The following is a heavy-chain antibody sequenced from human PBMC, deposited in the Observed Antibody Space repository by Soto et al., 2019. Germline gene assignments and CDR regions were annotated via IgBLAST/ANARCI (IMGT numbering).Heavy chain of an antibody. Sequence: SVKVSCKACGYTFTGYYMHWVRQAPGQGLEWMGWINPNSGGTNYAQKFQGRVTMTRDTSISTAYMELSRLRSDDTAVYYCARDKLHSDRGYSSIFYPRLYYYYVTYFCGQGTPV. CDR2: INPNSGGT. CDR1: GYTFTGYY. CDR3: ARDKLHSDRGYSSIFYPRLYYYYVTYF. D-gene: IGHD6-13*01. J-gene: IGHJ6*02. V-gene: IGHV1-2*02.